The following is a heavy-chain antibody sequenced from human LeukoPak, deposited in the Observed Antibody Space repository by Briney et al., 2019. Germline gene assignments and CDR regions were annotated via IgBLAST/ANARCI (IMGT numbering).Heavy chain of an antibody. Sequence: ASVKVSCKASGGTFSSYAISWVRQAPGQGLEWMGIINPSGGSTSYAQKFQGRVTMTRDTSTSTVYMELSSLRSEDTAVYYCARVLPKVLVPAANHAFDIWGQGTMVTVSS. D-gene: IGHD2-2*01. CDR1: GGTFSSYA. CDR3: ARVLPKVLVPAANHAFDI. V-gene: IGHV1-46*01. J-gene: IGHJ3*02. CDR2: INPSGGST.